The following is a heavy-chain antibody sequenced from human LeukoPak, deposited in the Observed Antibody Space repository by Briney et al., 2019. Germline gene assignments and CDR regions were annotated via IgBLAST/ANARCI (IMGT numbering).Heavy chain of an antibody. CDR2: INPSGGST. Sequence: RASVKVSCGASGYTFRSYYMHWVRQAPGQGLEWMGIINPSGGSTSYAQKFQGRVTMTTDTSTSTAYMELRSLRSDDAAVYYCARGFPPRRNYDSSGYYSYYFDYWGQGTLVTVSS. J-gene: IGHJ4*02. D-gene: IGHD3-22*01. CDR3: ARGFPPRRNYDSSGYYSYYFDY. V-gene: IGHV1-46*01. CDR1: GYTFRSYY.